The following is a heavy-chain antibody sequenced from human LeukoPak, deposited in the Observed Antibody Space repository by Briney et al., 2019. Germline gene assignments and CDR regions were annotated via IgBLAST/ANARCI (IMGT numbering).Heavy chain of an antibody. CDR2: IFYSGST. CDR3: ARQLYYYYYYMDV. V-gene: IGHV4-39*01. J-gene: IGHJ6*03. Sequence: SETLSLTCTVSGGSISTSNYYWGWIRQPPGKGLEWIGNIFYSGSTYYSPSLKSRVTISLDTSKNQFSLKLSSVTAADTAVYYCARQLYYYYYYMDVWGKGTTVTISS. CDR1: GGSISTSNYY.